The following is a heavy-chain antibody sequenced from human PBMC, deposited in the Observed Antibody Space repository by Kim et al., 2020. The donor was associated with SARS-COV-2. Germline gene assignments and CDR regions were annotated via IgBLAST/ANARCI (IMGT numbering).Heavy chain of an antibody. Sequence: ASVKVSCEASGHTFSGNYIHWVRQAPGQRLEWMGRIDANSGDTDYAKRSQGRVAMTVDTSISTAYMELRSLRADDTAVYFCVSGYDSFSLDFWGQGTLAT. J-gene: IGHJ4*02. V-gene: IGHV1-2*06. CDR1: GHTFSGNY. D-gene: IGHD5-12*01. CDR2: IDANSGDT. CDR3: VSGYDSFSLDF.